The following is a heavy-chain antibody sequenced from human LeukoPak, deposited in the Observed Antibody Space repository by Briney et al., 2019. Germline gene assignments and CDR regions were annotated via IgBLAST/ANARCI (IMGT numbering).Heavy chain of an antibody. D-gene: IGHD3-3*01. CDR3: ATGRITIFGVVIGRYDAFDI. V-gene: IGHV4-61*01. Sequence: SETLSLTCTVSGGSVSSGSYYWSWIRQPPGKGLEWIGYIYYSGSTNYNPSLKSRVTISVDTSKNQFSLKLSFVTAADTAVYYCATGRITIFGVVIGRYDAFDIWGQGTMVTVSS. J-gene: IGHJ3*02. CDR2: IYYSGST. CDR1: GGSVSSGSYY.